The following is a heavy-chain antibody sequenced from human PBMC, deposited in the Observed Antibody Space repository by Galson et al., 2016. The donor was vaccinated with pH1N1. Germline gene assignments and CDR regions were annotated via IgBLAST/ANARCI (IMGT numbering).Heavy chain of an antibody. CDR2: IYTSGST. CDR1: GGSISSDSYY. CDR3: ARDSTRFGVVPAAYYYGMDV. Sequence: TLSLTCSVSGGSISSDSYYWSWIRQPAGKGLEWIGRIYTSGSTNYNPSLKSRVTISVDTSKNHFSLRLSSMTAADTAVYFCARDSTRFGVVPAAYYYGMDVWGQGTTVTVSS. J-gene: IGHJ6*02. D-gene: IGHD2-2*01. V-gene: IGHV4-61*02.